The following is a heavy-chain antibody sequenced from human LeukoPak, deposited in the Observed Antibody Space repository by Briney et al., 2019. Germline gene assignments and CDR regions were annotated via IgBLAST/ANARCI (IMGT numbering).Heavy chain of an antibody. Sequence: PSQTLSLTCTVSGGPISSGSYYWSWIRQPAGKGLEWIGRIYTSGSTNYNPSLKSRVTISVDTSKNQFSLKLSSVTAADTAVYYCARETKHVSKYSSSWYSSWGQGTLVTVSS. CDR2: IYTSGST. CDR1: GGPISSGSYY. V-gene: IGHV4-61*02. CDR3: ARETKHVSKYSSSWYSS. D-gene: IGHD6-13*01. J-gene: IGHJ5*02.